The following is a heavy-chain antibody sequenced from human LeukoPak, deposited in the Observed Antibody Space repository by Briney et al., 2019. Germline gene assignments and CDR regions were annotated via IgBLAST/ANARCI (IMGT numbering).Heavy chain of an antibody. J-gene: IGHJ5*02. V-gene: IGHV4-59*01. D-gene: IGHD1-1*01. CDR3: ARDLENWSGVFDP. Sequence: PSETLSLTCTVSGGSISSYYWSWIRQPPGKGLEWIGYIYYSGSTNYNPSLKSRVTISVDTSKNQFSLKLSSVTAADTAVYYCARDLENWSGVFDPWGQGTLVTVSS. CDR1: GGSISSYY. CDR2: IYYSGST.